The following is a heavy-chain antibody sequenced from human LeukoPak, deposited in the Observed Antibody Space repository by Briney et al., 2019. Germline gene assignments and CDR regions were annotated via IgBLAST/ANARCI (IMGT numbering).Heavy chain of an antibody. CDR2: INPNSGGT. CDR3: ARTRKQWLVGRYYYYGMDV. J-gene: IGHJ6*02. Sequence: ASVKVSCKASGYTFTGYYMHWVRQAPGQGLEWMGWINPNSGGTNYAQKFQGRVTMTRDTSISTAYMELSRLRSDDTAVYYCARTRKQWLVGRYYYYGMDVWGQGTTVTVSS. V-gene: IGHV1-2*02. D-gene: IGHD6-19*01. CDR1: GYTFTGYY.